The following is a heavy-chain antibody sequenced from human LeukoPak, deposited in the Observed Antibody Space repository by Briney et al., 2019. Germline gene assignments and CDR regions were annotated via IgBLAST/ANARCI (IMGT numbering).Heavy chain of an antibody. CDR1: GYTLTELS. CDR3: ARALGTIFGTFNWFDP. J-gene: IGHJ5*02. V-gene: IGHV1-24*01. Sequence: GASVKVSCKVSGYTLTELSMHWVRQAPGKGLEWMGGFDPEDGETIYAQKFQGRVTMTTDTSTSTAYMELRSLRSDDTAVYYCARALGTIFGTFNWFDPWGQGTLVTVSS. D-gene: IGHD3-3*01. CDR2: FDPEDGET.